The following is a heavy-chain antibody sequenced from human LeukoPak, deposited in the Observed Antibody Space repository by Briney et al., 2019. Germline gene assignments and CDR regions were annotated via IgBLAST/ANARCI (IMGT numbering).Heavy chain of an antibody. Sequence: GGSLRLSCAASGFTVSSNYMSWVRQAPGKGLEWVSVIYSGGSTYYADSVKGRFTISRDNSKNTLYLQMNSLRAEDTAVYYCARGGSNWETNRFDPWGQGALVTVSS. CDR3: ARGGSNWETNRFDP. CDR1: GFTVSSNY. V-gene: IGHV3-53*01. CDR2: IYSGGST. D-gene: IGHD1-26*01. J-gene: IGHJ5*02.